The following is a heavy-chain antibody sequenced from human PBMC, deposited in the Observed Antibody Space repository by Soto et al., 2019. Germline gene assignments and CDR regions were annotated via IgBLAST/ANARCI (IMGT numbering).Heavy chain of an antibody. J-gene: IGHJ4*02. CDR2: IIPILGTA. Sequence: GASVKVSCKASGGTFSSYAISWVRQAPGQGLEWMGGIIPILGTANYAQKFQGRVTITADESTSTAYMELRSLRSEDTAVYYCASSPRGGQRWDFDYWGQGTLLTVSS. V-gene: IGHV1-69*13. CDR1: GGTFSSYA. D-gene: IGHD1-26*01. CDR3: ASSPRGGQRWDFDY.